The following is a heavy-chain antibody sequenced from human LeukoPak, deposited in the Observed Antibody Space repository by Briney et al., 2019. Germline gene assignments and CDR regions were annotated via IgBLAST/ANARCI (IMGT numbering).Heavy chain of an antibody. V-gene: IGHV5-51*01. CDR3: ARHNFFYSDY. J-gene: IGHJ4*02. CDR2: IYPGGSDS. CDR1: GYSVTSYW. D-gene: IGHD1-20*01. Sequence: GESLKISCKGSGYSVTSYWIGWVRQMPGKGLEWMGIIYPGGSDSRYSPSFQGQVTISVDKSISTAYLQWSSLKASDTAMYYCARHNFFYSDYWGQGTLVTVSS.